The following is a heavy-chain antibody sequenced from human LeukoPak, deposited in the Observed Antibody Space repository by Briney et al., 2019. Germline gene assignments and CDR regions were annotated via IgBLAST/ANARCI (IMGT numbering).Heavy chain of an antibody. J-gene: IGHJ4*02. CDR1: GYTFTGYY. CDR3: ARSQDVWGSYRFDY. V-gene: IGHV1-2*02. CDR2: INPNSGGT. Sequence: ASVKVSCKASGYTFTGYYMHWVRQAPGQGLEWMGWINPNSGGTKYAQKFQGRVTMTRDTSISTAYMELSRLRSDDTAVYYCARSQDVWGSYRFDYWGQGTLVTVSS. D-gene: IGHD3-16*02.